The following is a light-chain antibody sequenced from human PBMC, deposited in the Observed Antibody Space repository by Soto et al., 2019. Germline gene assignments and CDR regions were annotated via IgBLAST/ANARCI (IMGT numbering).Light chain of an antibody. V-gene: IGLV2-14*01. Sequence: QSVLTQPASVSGSPGQSITISCTGTSSDVGGYNYVSWYQQHPGKAPKLMIYEVNNRPSGVSHRFSGSKSGNTASLTISGLQSEDEADYYCSSSSSRNTLLFGGGTKLTVL. CDR3: SSSSSRNTLL. J-gene: IGLJ2*01. CDR2: EVN. CDR1: SSDVGGYNY.